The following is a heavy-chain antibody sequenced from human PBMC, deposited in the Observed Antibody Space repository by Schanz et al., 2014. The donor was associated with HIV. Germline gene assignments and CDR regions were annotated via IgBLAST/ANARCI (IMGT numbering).Heavy chain of an antibody. CDR2: ISSDGGHS. J-gene: IGHJ4*02. V-gene: IGHV3-43*01. CDR3: ARDISEGGRSWYKKGMGFDY. CDR1: GFTFTDYS. D-gene: IGHD6-13*01. Sequence: EVHLVESGGVVVQPGGSLRLACAVSGFTFTDYSLHWVRQAPGKGLEWLSVISSDGGHSYYADSVKGRFTISRDNSKESVVLQINSLRIEANGFYKCARDISEGGRSWYKKGMGFDYWGQGTLVTVSS.